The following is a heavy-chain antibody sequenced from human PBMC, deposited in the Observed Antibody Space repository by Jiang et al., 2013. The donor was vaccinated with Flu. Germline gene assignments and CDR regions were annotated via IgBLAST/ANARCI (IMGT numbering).Heavy chain of an antibody. CDR2: IYYIGTT. Sequence: SLTCTVSGGSITPYYWSWTRQPPGKGLEWIGYIYYIGTTSYNPSLKSRVTISIDTSRNQFSLKVSSVTAADTAVYFCARGVNLDSWGQGTLVTVSS. J-gene: IGHJ4*02. CDR3: ARGVNLDS. CDR1: GGSITPYY. V-gene: IGHV4-59*01. D-gene: IGHD3-10*01.